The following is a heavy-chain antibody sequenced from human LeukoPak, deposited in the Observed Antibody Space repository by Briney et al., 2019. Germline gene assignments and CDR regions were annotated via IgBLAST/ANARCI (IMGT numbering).Heavy chain of an antibody. CDR1: GGSISSGDYY. Sequence: SETLSLTRTVSGGSISSGDYYWSWIRQPPGKGLEWIAYMYYSGSTYYSPSLKSRVTMSADTSKNQLSLKLSSVTAADTAVYYCARPYYYDSRIDPWGQGILVTVSS. V-gene: IGHV4-30-4*01. CDR3: ARPYYYDSRIDP. D-gene: IGHD3-22*01. CDR2: MYYSGST. J-gene: IGHJ5*02.